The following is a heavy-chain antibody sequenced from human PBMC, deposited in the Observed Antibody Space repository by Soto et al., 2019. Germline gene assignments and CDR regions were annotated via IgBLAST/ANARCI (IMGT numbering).Heavy chain of an antibody. Sequence: QVQLVQSGAEVKKPGSSVKVSCKASGGTFSSYAISWVRQAPGQGLEWRGGIIPIFGTATYAQKFQGRVTITADESTSTAYRELSSLRSEDTAVYYCARGEGVYAVTPKNGMDVWGQGTTVTVSS. V-gene: IGHV1-69*01. J-gene: IGHJ6*02. CDR3: ARGEGVYAVTPKNGMDV. D-gene: IGHD4-17*01. CDR1: GGTFSSYA. CDR2: IIPIFGTA.